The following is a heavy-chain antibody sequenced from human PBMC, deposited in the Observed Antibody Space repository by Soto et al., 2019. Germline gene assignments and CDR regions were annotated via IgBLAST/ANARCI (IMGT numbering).Heavy chain of an antibody. CDR1: EYTFIGFH. Sequence: QVQLVQSGAEVKKPGASVKVSCEASEYTFIGFHLHWVRQAPGQGLEWMGWINPKSGDTKYAQKFQGRVTLTRDTPISTGYMELSRLESKDTAGYYCAKGLWTVGHCTGGSCYDGMDVWGQGTTVTVSS. CDR2: INPKSGDT. CDR3: AKGLWTVGHCTGGSCYDGMDV. J-gene: IGHJ6*02. D-gene: IGHD2-15*01. V-gene: IGHV1-2*02.